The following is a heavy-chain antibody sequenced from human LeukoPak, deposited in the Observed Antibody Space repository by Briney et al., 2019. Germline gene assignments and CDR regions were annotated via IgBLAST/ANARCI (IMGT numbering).Heavy chain of an antibody. CDR3: ARGYYYRT. Sequence: PSETLSLTCTVSGGSVGSDNSYWNWIRQPAGKGLEWIWRIYADGSSTYNPSLKSRVTILVDTSKNQFSLRLTSMTAADTAVYYCARGYYYRTWGQGTLVTVSS. J-gene: IGHJ4*02. V-gene: IGHV4-61*02. D-gene: IGHD3-10*01. CDR1: GGSVGSDNSY. CDR2: IYADGSS.